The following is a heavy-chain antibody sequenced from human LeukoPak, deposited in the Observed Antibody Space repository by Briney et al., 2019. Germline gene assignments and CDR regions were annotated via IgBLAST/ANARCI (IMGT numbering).Heavy chain of an antibody. CDR1: GFTFGDYA. V-gene: IGHV3-49*04. D-gene: IGHD3-22*01. CDR2: IRSEAYGGAI. CDR3: SSRTSGYYYSDY. Sequence: GGSLRLSCTASGFTFGDYAMSWVRQAPGKGLEWVGFIRSEAYGGAIEYAASVKGRFTISRDDSKSIAYLQMNSLKAEDTAVYFCSSRTSGYYYSDYWGQGTLVTVSS. J-gene: IGHJ4*02.